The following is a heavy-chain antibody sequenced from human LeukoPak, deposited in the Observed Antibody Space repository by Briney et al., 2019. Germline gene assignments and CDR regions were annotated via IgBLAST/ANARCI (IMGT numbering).Heavy chain of an antibody. D-gene: IGHD3-16*02. CDR1: GFTFSSYA. J-gene: IGHJ4*02. CDR3: AKEGTYYVWGSYRYYFDY. V-gene: IGHV3-23*01. CDR2: ISGSGGST. Sequence: GGSLRLSCAASGFTFSSYAMGWVRQAPGKGLEWVSAISGSGGSTYYADSVKGRFTISRDNSKNTLYLQMNSLRAEDTAVYYCAKEGTYYVWGSYRYYFDYWGQGTLVTVSS.